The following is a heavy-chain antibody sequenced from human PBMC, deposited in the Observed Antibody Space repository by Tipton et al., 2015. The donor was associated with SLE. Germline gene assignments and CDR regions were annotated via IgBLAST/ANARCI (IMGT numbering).Heavy chain of an antibody. V-gene: IGHV4-34*01. D-gene: IGHD5-12*01. CDR1: GGSFSGYY. J-gene: IGHJ4*02. CDR3: ARSLQSTGYIPGY. Sequence: TLSLTCAVYGGSFSGYYWSWIRQPPGKGLEWIGEINHSGSTNYNPSLKSRVTISVDTSKNQFSLKLSSVTAADTAVYYCARSLQSTGYIPGYWGQGTLVTVSS. CDR2: INHSGST.